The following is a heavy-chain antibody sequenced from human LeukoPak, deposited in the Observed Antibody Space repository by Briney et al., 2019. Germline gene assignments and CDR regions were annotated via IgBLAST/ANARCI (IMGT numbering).Heavy chain of an antibody. D-gene: IGHD2-21*02. CDR1: GYTLTELS. CDR2: FDPEDGET. CDR3: ARVGGCGGDCNDAFDI. V-gene: IGHV1-24*01. Sequence: ASVKVSCKVSGYTLTELSMHWVRQAPGKGLEWMGGFDPEDGETIYAQKFQGRVTMTEDTSTDTAYMELSSLRSEDTAVYYCARVGGCGGDCNDAFDIWGQGTMVTVSS. J-gene: IGHJ3*02.